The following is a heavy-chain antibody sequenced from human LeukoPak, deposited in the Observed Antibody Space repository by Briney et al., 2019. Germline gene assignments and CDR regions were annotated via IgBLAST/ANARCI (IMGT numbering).Heavy chain of an antibody. D-gene: IGHD3-10*01. Sequence: GGSLRLSCAASGFTFSSYSMNWVRQAPGKGREWVSSISSSSSYIYYADSVKGRFTISRDNAKNSLYLQMNSLRAEDTAVYYCARLITSWGMDVWGQGTTVTVSS. J-gene: IGHJ6*02. CDR2: ISSSSSYI. V-gene: IGHV3-21*01. CDR3: ARLITSWGMDV. CDR1: GFTFSSYS.